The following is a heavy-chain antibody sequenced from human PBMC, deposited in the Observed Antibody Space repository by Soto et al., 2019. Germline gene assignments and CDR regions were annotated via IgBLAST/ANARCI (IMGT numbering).Heavy chain of an antibody. Sequence: EVQLLESGGGLVQPGGSLRLSCAASGFTFSSYAMSWVRQAPGKGLEWVSGISDSGGSTYYADSVKGRFTISRDNSQKTLYLQMNSPRAEDTAVYYCANGCGGTCYSRIHYWGQGTLVTVSS. J-gene: IGHJ4*02. CDR3: ANGCGGTCYSRIHY. CDR2: ISDSGGST. V-gene: IGHV3-23*01. D-gene: IGHD2-15*01. CDR1: GFTFSSYA.